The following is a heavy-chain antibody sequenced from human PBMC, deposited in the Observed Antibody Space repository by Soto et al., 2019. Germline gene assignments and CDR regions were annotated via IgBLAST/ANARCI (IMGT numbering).Heavy chain of an antibody. Sequence: QVQLQESGPGLVKPSQTLSVTCTVSGASISRGDYYWSWIRQPPGKGLEWIGYIYYRGDTYYNPSLKSRRSMSVDTSKNHLSLKLSSVTAADTAVYYCARAFDDSSGYYGGLGYWGQGILVTVSS. CDR3: ARAFDDSSGYYGGLGY. J-gene: IGHJ4*02. D-gene: IGHD3-22*01. V-gene: IGHV4-30-4*01. CDR1: GASISRGDYY. CDR2: IYYRGDT.